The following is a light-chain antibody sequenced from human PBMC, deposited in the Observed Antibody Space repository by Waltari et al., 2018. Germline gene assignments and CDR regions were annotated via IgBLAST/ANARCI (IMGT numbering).Light chain of an antibody. Sequence: QSALTQPASVFGSLGQSVPLSCTGTATAIGGYSYLSGYQQHSGQAPNLLIFAVSSRPSEISARFSASKSGNTASLTISGLQTEDEADYHCTSYTSKNTFIFGGGTRLTVL. CDR1: ATAIGGYSY. J-gene: IGLJ2*01. CDR2: AVS. CDR3: TSYTSKNTFI. V-gene: IGLV2-14*03.